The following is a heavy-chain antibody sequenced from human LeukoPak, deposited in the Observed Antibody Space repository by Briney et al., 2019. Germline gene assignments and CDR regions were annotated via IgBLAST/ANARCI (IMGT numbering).Heavy chain of an antibody. CDR1: GFTFSSYG. V-gene: IGHV3-30*18. J-gene: IGHJ5*02. CDR2: ISYDGSNK. Sequence: GRSLRLSCAASGFTFSSYGMHWVRQAPGKGLEWVAVISYDGSNKYYADSVKGRSTISRDNSKNTLYLQMNSLRAEDTAVYYCAKEKQQLFFRNWFDPWGQGTLVTVSS. CDR3: AKEKQQLFFRNWFDP. D-gene: IGHD6-13*01.